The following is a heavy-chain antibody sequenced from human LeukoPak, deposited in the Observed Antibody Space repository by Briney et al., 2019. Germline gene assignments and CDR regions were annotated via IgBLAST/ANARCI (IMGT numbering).Heavy chain of an antibody. CDR3: ARVKGWYGSGSYLDY. V-gene: IGHV1-46*01. Sequence: ASVKVSCKASGYTFTSYYMHWVRQAPGQGLEWMGIINPSGGSTSYAQKFQGRVTMTRDTSTSTVYMELSSLRSEDTAVYYCARVKGWYGSGSYLDYWGQGTLVTDSS. CDR2: INPSGGST. J-gene: IGHJ4*02. D-gene: IGHD3-10*01. CDR1: GYTFTSYY.